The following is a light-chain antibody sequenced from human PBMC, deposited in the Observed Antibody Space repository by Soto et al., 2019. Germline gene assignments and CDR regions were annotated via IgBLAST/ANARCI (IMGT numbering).Light chain of an antibody. CDR3: CSYAGIYSYV. V-gene: IGLV2-11*01. CDR1: SSDVGRFDY. CDR2: DVT. J-gene: IGLJ1*01. Sequence: QSVLTQPRSVSGSPGQSVTISCTGTSSDVGRFDYVSWYHQHPGEAPKVVVYDVTKRPSGVPDRFSGSKSGSTASLTISGLQAEDEADYYCCSYAGIYSYVFGTGTKVTVL.